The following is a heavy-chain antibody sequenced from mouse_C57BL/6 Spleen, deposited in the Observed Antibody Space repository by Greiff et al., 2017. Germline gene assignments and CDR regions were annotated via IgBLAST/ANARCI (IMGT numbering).Heavy chain of an antibody. CDR2: IDPSDSYT. Sequence: QVQLQQPGAELVLPGASVKLSCKASGYTFTSSWMPWVKQRPGQGLEWTGEIDPSDSYTNYNQKFKGKSTLTVDNSSSTAYMQISSLTAEDSAVNYCARGDSSGYSGWGQGTTLTVSS. CDR3: ARGDSSGYSG. J-gene: IGHJ2*01. V-gene: IGHV1-69*01. CDR1: GYTFTSSW. D-gene: IGHD3-2*02.